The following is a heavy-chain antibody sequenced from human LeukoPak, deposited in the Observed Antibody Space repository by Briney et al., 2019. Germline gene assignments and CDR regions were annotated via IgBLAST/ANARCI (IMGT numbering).Heavy chain of an antibody. J-gene: IGHJ6*02. CDR3: AKGSPVVAPNYYYYGMDV. V-gene: IGHV3-30-3*01. Sequence: GGSLRLSCAASGFTFSSYAMHWVRQAPGKGLEWVAVISYDGSNKYYADSVKGRFTISRDNSKNTLYLQMNSLRAEDTAVYYCAKGSPVVAPNYYYYGMDVWGQGTTVTVSS. CDR1: GFTFSSYA. D-gene: IGHD4-23*01. CDR2: ISYDGSNK.